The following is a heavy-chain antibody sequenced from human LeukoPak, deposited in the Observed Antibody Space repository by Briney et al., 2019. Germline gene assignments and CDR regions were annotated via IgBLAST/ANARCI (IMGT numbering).Heavy chain of an antibody. V-gene: IGHV3-30*18. Sequence: GGSLRLSCAASGFTFSSYSMNWVRQAPGKGLEWVAVMSYDGSNKYYADSVRGRFTISRDNSKNTLYLQMNSLRSEDSAVYYCTKAGCSSTTCYSNCWGQGTLVTVSS. D-gene: IGHD2-2*01. J-gene: IGHJ4*02. CDR2: MSYDGSNK. CDR3: TKAGCSSTTCYSNC. CDR1: GFTFSSYS.